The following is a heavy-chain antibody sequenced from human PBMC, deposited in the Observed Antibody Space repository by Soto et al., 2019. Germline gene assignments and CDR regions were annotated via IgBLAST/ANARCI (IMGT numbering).Heavy chain of an antibody. Sequence: EVQLVESGGGLVQPGGSLRLSCEASGFTFISYSMNWFRKAPGKGLEWVSYISSSSSSIYYADSVKGRFSISRDNAKKSLYLQMNSLRDEDTAVYYCARDRPTPDYWGQGTLVTVSS. J-gene: IGHJ4*02. V-gene: IGHV3-48*02. CDR2: ISSSSSSI. CDR3: ARDRPTPDY. CDR1: GFTFISYS.